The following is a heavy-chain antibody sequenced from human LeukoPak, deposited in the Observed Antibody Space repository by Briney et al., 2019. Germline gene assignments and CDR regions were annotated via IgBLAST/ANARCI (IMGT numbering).Heavy chain of an antibody. CDR3: ARFLGRLGYCTSSSCSDY. J-gene: IGHJ4*02. D-gene: IGHD2-2*01. CDR1: GFTFSDYY. CDR2: IYSSGSTI. V-gene: IGHV3-11*01. Sequence: QTGGPQRLSCAASGFTFSDYYMRWIRQSPGKGVEWITHIYSSGSTIFYADSVRGRFTISRDNAKHSLYLQMNSLRAEDTAVYYCARFLGRLGYCTSSSCSDYWKQGTLVTVSS.